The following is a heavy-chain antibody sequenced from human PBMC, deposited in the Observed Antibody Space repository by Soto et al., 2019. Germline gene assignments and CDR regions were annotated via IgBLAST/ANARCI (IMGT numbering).Heavy chain of an antibody. CDR2: IYYSGST. J-gene: IGHJ4*02. CDR3: ASGYSSSWYYFDY. CDR1: GGSISSYY. Sequence: SETLSLTCTVSGGSISSYYWSWIRQPPGKGMEWIGYIYYSGSTNYNPSLKSRVTISVDTSKNQFSLKLSSVTAADTAVYYCASGYSSSWYYFDYWGQGTLVTVSS. V-gene: IGHV4-59*01. D-gene: IGHD6-13*01.